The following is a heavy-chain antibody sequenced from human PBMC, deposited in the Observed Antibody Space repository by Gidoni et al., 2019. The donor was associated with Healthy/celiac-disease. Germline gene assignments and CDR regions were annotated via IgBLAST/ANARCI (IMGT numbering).Heavy chain of an antibody. D-gene: IGHD5-18*01. CDR3: ARPIHLWSHFDL. CDR2: IYYSGST. V-gene: IGHV4-39*01. Sequence: QLQLQESGPGLVKPSETLSLTCTVSGGSISSSTYYWGWIRQPPGKGLEWIGSIYYSGSTYYNPSLKSRVTISVDTSKNQFSLKLSSVTAADTAVYYCARPIHLWSHFDLWGRGTLVTVSS. CDR1: GGSISSSTYY. J-gene: IGHJ2*01.